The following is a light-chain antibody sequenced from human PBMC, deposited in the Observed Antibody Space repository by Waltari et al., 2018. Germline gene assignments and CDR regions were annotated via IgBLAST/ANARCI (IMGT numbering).Light chain of an antibody. CDR3: QQSYSTPPT. CDR2: AAS. CDR1: QGITSY. J-gene: IGKJ2*01. V-gene: IGKV1-39*01. Sequence: DIQMTQSPSSLSASVGHRVTITCRASQGITSYLNWYQQKPGKAPKLLIYAASSLQSGVPSRFSGSGSGTDFTLTISSLQPEDFATYYCQQSYSTPPTFGQGTKLEIK.